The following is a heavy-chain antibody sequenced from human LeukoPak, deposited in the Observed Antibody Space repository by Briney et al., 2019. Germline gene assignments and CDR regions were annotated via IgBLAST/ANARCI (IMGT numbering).Heavy chain of an antibody. V-gene: IGHV3-30*03. D-gene: IGHD3-10*01. CDR1: GFTFSSYS. CDR3: ARDSGSGGAGSFPF. CDR2: ISYDGSNK. J-gene: IGHJ4*02. Sequence: GGSLRLSCAASGFTFSSYSMNWVRQAPGKGLEWVASISYDGSNKNYADAVKGRFTISRDNSNSTLYLQMNSLRPEETAVFYWARDSGSGGAGSFPFWGQGTLVTVSS.